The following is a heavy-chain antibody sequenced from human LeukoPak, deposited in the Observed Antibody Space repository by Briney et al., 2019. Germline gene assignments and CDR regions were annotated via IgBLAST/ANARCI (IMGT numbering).Heavy chain of an antibody. D-gene: IGHD3-3*01. CDR3: ARQSLYYDFWGAIPKPFDI. J-gene: IGHJ3*02. Sequence: SETLSLTCTVSGGSISSSSYYWGWIRQPPGKGLEWIGSIYYSGSTYYNPSLKSRVTISVDTSKNQFSLKLSSVTAADTAVYYCARQSLYYDFWGAIPKPFDIWGQGTMVTVSS. CDR1: GGSISSSSYY. CDR2: IYYSGST. V-gene: IGHV4-39*01.